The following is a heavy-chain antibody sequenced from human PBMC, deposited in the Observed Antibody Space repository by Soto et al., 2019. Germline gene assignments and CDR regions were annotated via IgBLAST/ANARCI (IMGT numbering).Heavy chain of an antibody. CDR1: GFTFSSYW. J-gene: IGHJ6*03. Sequence: PGGSLRLSFAASGFTFSSYWMSWFRQAPGKGLEWVATIKQDGSEIHYVDSVKGRFTISRDNAKNSLYLQMTSLRADDSAVYYCPRGCGRSRCPYYLDLWGKGTTVTASS. D-gene: IGHD2-2*01. CDR3: PRGCGRSRCPYYLDL. V-gene: IGHV3-7*01. CDR2: IKQDGSEI.